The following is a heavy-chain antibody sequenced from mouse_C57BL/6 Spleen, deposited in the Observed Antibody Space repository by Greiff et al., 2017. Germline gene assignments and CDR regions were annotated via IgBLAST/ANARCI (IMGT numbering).Heavy chain of an antibody. V-gene: IGHV1-39*01. CDR2: INPSYGTT. Sequence: EVQLQQSGPGLVQPSPSVTISCTASGYSFTDYNMNWVNQTTGKSLEWIGVINPSYGTTRYNQKFKGKATLTGDQSSSTDYMQLNSRTSADSAVYYCARTIYDGYPYYFDYWGQGTTLTVS. CDR1: GYSFTDYN. J-gene: IGHJ2*01. CDR3: ARTIYDGYPYYFDY. D-gene: IGHD2-3*01.